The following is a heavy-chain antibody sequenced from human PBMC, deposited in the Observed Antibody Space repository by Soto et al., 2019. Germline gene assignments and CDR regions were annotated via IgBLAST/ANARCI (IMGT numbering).Heavy chain of an antibody. J-gene: IGHJ6*02. V-gene: IGHV4-4*02. Sequence: SETLSLTCAVSGGSISSSHWWSWVRQPPGKGLEWIGEIYHSGSTNYNPSLKSRVTISVDKPKTQFSLKLSSVTAADTAVYYCARGEYDFGSGYYYYGMDVWGQGTTVTVSS. CDR3: ARGEYDFGSGYYYYGMDV. CDR2: IYHSGST. D-gene: IGHD3-3*01. CDR1: GGSISSSHW.